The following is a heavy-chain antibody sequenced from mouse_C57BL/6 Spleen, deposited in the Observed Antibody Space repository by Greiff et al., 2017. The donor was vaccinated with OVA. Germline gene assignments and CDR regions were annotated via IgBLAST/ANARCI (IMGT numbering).Heavy chain of an antibody. Sequence: EVQLQQSGPELVKPGASVKISCKASGYTFTDYYMNWVKQSHGKSLEWIGDINPNNGGTSYNQKFKGKATLTVDKSSSTAYMELRSLTSEDSAVYYCARKRAYSMDYWGQGTSGTVSS. CDR2: INPNNGGT. V-gene: IGHV1-26*01. CDR3: ARKRAYSMDY. J-gene: IGHJ4*01. D-gene: IGHD3-1*01. CDR1: GYTFTDYY.